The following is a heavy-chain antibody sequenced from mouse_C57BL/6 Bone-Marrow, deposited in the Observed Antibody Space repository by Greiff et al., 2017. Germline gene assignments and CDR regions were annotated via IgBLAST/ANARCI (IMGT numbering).Heavy chain of an antibody. J-gene: IGHJ3*01. CDR3: ARPVAY. Sequence: QVQLKQSGPGLVQPSQSLSITCTVSGFSLTSYGVHWVRQSPGKGLEWLGVIWSGGSTDYNAAFISRLSISKDNSKSQVFFKMNSLQADDTAIYYCARPVAYWGQGTLVTVSA. V-gene: IGHV2-2*01. CDR1: GFSLTSYG. CDR2: IWSGGST.